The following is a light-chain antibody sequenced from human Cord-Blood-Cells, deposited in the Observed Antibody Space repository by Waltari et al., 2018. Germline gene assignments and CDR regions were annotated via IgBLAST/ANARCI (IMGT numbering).Light chain of an antibody. Sequence: QSALTQPRSVSGSPGQSVTISCTGTSSHVGGYTYVSWYQRHPGKAPKLMIYDVRKRPSGVPDRFSGSKSGNTASLTISGLQAEDEADYYCCSYAGSYTYVFGTGTKVTVL. J-gene: IGLJ1*01. CDR3: CSYAGSYTYV. CDR2: DVR. CDR1: SSHVGGYTY. V-gene: IGLV2-11*01.